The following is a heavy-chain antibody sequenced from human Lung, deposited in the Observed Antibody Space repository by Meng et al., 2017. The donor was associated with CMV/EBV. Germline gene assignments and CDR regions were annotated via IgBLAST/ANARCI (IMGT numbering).Heavy chain of an antibody. CDR2: IYSAGNT. V-gene: IGHV3-66*02. CDR1: GFTVETNY. CDR3: ARDLVVPAAIQYYYHNYGMDV. J-gene: IGHJ6*02. D-gene: IGHD2-2*01. Sequence: ESXKISXAASGFTVETNYMSWVRQAPGKGLEWVSNIYSAGNTYYADSVKGRFTISRDNSKNTLSLQMNSLRVEDTAVYYCARDLVVPAAIQYYYHNYGMDVWGQGTTVTVSS.